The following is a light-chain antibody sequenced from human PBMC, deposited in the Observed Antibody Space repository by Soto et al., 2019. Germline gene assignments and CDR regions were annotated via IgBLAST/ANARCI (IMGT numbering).Light chain of an antibody. Sequence: EIVMTQSPATLSVSPGERATLSCRASQSVSSNLAWYQHKPGQAPRPLIYGASTSATGIPDRFSGSGYGTEFTLTISSLQSEDFAVYYCQQYNNWPPITFGQGARPEIK. CDR1: QSVSSN. V-gene: IGKV3-15*01. J-gene: IGKJ5*01. CDR3: QQYNNWPPIT. CDR2: GAS.